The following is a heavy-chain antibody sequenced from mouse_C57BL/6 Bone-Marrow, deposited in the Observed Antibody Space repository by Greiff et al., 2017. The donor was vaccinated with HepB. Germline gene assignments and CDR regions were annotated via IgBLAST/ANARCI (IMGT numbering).Heavy chain of an antibody. CDR1: GYTFTDYY. V-gene: IGHV1-26*01. J-gene: IGHJ3*01. CDR2: INPNNGGT. Sequence: EVQLQQSGPELVKPGASVKISCKASGYTFTDYYMNWVKQSHGKSLEWIGDINPNNGGTSYNQKFKGKATLTVDKSSSTAYMELRSLTSEDSAVYYCGRGDTNVCYDPLFAYWGQGTLVTVSA. D-gene: IGHD2-12*01. CDR3: GRGDTNVCYDPLFAY.